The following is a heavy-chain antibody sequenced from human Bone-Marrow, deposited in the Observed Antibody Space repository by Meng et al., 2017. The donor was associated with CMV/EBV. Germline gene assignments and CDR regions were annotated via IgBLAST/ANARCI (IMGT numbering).Heavy chain of an antibody. CDR2: INSSGGGT. V-gene: IGHV1-46*01. CDR3: ARARQYCSSSSCPPYNWFDP. D-gene: IGHD2-2*01. CDR1: GYTFTSYY. J-gene: IGHJ5*02. Sequence: QVQLVQSGAEGKKPGASVKVSCKASGYTFTSYYMHWVRQAPGQGLEWMGIINSSGGGTSYAQRFQGRVTMTRDTSTSTVYMELSSLRSEDTAVYYCARARQYCSSSSCPPYNWFDPWGQGTLVTVSS.